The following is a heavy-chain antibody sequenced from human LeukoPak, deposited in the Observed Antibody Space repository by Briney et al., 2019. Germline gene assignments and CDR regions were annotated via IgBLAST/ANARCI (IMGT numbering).Heavy chain of an antibody. J-gene: IGHJ4*02. CDR2: ISSGSAI. V-gene: IGHV3-23*01. CDR3: AKGSKRGLLWFRELLDY. D-gene: IGHD3-10*01. Sequence: GGSLRLSCAASRFTFSLYSMSWVRQAPGKGLEWVSYISSGSAIYYADSVKGRFTISRDNSKSTLYLQMNSLRAEDTAVYYCAKGSKRGLLWFRELLDYWGQGTLVTVSS. CDR1: RFTFSLYS.